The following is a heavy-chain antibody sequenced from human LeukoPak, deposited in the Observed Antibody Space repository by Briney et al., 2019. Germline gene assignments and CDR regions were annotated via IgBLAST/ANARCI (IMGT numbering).Heavy chain of an antibody. D-gene: IGHD4-11*01. Sequence: ASVEVSCKASGYTFTSYGISWVRQAPGRGLEWMGWISAYNGNTNYAQKLQGRVTITRDTSANTAYMELSSLRFEDTAVYYCARGGSRMTTFYIIDYWGQGTLVTVSS. CDR1: GYTFTSYG. CDR3: ARGGSRMTTFYIIDY. J-gene: IGHJ4*01. V-gene: IGHV1-18*01. CDR2: ISAYNGNT.